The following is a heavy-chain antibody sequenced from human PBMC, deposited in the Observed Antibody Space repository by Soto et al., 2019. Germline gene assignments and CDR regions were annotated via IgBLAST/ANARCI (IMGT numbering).Heavy chain of an antibody. CDR2: ISYDGSNK. V-gene: IGHV3-30*18. Sequence: PGGSLRLSCAASGFTFSSYGMHWVRQAPGKGLEWVAVISYDGSNKYYADSVKGRFTVSRDNSKNTLYLQMNSLRAEDTAVYYCAKDKSRWLQWNAFDIWGQGTMVTVSS. D-gene: IGHD5-12*01. J-gene: IGHJ3*02. CDR3: AKDKSRWLQWNAFDI. CDR1: GFTFSSYG.